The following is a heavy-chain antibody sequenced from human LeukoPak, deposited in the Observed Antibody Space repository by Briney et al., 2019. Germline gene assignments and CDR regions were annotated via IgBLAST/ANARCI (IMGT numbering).Heavy chain of an antibody. CDR2: INHSGST. Sequence: SETLSLTCAVYGGSFSGYYWSWIRQPPGKGLEWIGEINHSGSTNYNPSLKSRVTISVDTSKNQFSLKLSSVTAADTAVYYCARLARPPGRYSSGWYPRFDPWGQGTLVTVSS. V-gene: IGHV4-34*01. CDR1: GGSFSGYY. CDR3: ARLARPPGRYSSGWYPRFDP. J-gene: IGHJ5*02. D-gene: IGHD6-19*01.